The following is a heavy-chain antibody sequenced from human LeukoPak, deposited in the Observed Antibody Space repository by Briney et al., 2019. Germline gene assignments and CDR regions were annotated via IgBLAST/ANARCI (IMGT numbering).Heavy chain of an antibody. CDR1: GGTFTKYV. Sequence: PRAPVKVSCKASGGTFTKYVISWVREAPGQGLEWMGRFIPVHDTANYAHKFQGRVILTADKSTSTAYMELTSLRSEDTAVYYCAMLGVIPDWGQGTLITVSS. J-gene: IGHJ1*01. V-gene: IGHV1-69*10. CDR2: FIPVHDTA. D-gene: IGHD2-21*01. CDR3: AMLGVIPD.